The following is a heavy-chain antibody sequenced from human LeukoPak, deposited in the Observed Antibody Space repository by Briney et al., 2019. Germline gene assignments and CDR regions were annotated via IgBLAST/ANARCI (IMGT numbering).Heavy chain of an antibody. D-gene: IGHD3-10*01. CDR1: GYTLTSYG. CDR2: ISAYNGNT. CDR3: ARDRELWFRELLQYYFDY. Sequence: ASVKVSCKASGYTLTSYGISWVRQAPGQGLEWMGWISAYNGNTNYAQKLQGRVTMTTDTSTSTAYMELRSLRSDDTAVYYCARDRELWFRELLQYYFDYWGQGTLVTVSS. J-gene: IGHJ4*02. V-gene: IGHV1-18*01.